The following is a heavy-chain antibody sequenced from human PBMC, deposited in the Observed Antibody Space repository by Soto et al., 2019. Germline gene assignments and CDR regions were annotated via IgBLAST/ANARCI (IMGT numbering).Heavy chain of an antibody. CDR2: IIPILGIA. J-gene: IGHJ5*02. CDR1: GGTFSSYT. V-gene: IGHV1-69*02. D-gene: IGHD2-15*01. Sequence: QVQLVQSGAEVKKPGSSVKVSCKASGGTFSSYTISWVRQAHGQGLEWMGRIIPILGIANYAQKFQGRVTITADKSTSTAYMELSSLRSEDTAVYYCARVVVVVAANWFDPWGQGTLVTVSS. CDR3: ARVVVVVAANWFDP.